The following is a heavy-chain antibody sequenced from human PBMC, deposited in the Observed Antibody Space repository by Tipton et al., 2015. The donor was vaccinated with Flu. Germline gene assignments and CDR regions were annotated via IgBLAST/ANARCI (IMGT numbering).Heavy chain of an antibody. CDR2: ISGSGKTI. J-gene: IGHJ4*02. V-gene: IGHV3-48*03. Sequence: SLRLSCAASGFTFSSYEMNWVRQAPGKGLEWVSYISGSGKTIYYAESVKGRFTISRDNAKNSLYLQMNSLRAEDTAVYYCARPGGYEWLDYWGQGTLVTVSS. D-gene: IGHD5-12*01. CDR1: GFTFSSYE. CDR3: ARPGGYEWLDY.